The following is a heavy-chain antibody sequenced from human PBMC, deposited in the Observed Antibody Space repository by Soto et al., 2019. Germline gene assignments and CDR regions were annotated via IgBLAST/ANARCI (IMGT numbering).Heavy chain of an antibody. CDR3: AKHGGGGNSDWFDP. CDR1: GFTFSSYG. V-gene: IGHV3-30*18. D-gene: IGHD2-21*02. CDR2: ISYDGSNK. J-gene: IGHJ5*02. Sequence: PGGSLRLSCAASGFTFSSYGMHWVRQAPGKGLEWVAVISYDGSNKYYADSVKGRFTISRDNSKNTLYLQMNSLRAEDTAVYYCAKHGGGGNSDWFDPWGQGTLVTVSS.